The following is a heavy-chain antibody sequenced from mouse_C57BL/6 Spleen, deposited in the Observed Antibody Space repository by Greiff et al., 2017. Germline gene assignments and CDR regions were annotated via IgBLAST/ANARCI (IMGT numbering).Heavy chain of an antibody. CDR1: GYTFTSYW. J-gene: IGHJ3*01. V-gene: IGHV1-52*01. Sequence: QVQLQHPGAELVRPGSSVKLSCKASGYTFTSYWMHWVKQRPIQGLEWIGNIYPSDSETHYNQKFKDKATLTVDKSSSTAYMQLSSLTSEDSAVYYCARRDYYGSCAYWGQGPLVTVSA. D-gene: IGHD1-1*01. CDR3: ARRDYYGSCAY. CDR2: IYPSDSET.